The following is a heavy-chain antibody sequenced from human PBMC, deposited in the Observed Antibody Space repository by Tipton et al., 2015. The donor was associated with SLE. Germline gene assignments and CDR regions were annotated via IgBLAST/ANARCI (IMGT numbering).Heavy chain of an antibody. Sequence: LRLSCTVSGGSISSSGYYWVWIRQPPGKGLEWIGTIFDTGTTIYNPSLVTRVTMSINTSKNQFSLKVNSVTAADTAVYYCASEALGPPPCFDYWGQGTLVTVSS. CDR2: IFDTGTT. CDR1: GGSISSSGYY. V-gene: IGHV4-39*07. CDR3: ASEALGPPPCFDY. J-gene: IGHJ4*02.